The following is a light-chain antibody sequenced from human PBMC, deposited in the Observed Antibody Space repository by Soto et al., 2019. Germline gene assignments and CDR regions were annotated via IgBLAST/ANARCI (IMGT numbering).Light chain of an antibody. Sequence: GLTQSPGTLSLSPGERATLSCRASQSVSSSYLAWYQQKPGQAPRLLIFGASSRATAIPDRFSGSGSGTDFSLTISRLWPEDFAVYYCHQYGSLPSIPFAQGTRLEIK. CDR2: GAS. CDR1: QSVSSSY. CDR3: HQYGSLPSIP. V-gene: IGKV3-20*01. J-gene: IGKJ5*01.